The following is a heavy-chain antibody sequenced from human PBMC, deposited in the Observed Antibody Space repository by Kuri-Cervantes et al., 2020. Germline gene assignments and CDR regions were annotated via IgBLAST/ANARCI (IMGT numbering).Heavy chain of an antibody. J-gene: IGHJ4*02. Sequence: SVKVSCKASGYTFTKYGISWVRQAPGQGLEWMGWVSGYNGNTNYGQKFQDRVTMTTDTSTSTAYMELRSLRSDDTVVYYCARDYSGSGWPFGFDYWGQGTLVTVSS. CDR2: VSGYNGNT. CDR3: ARDYSGSGWPFGFDY. V-gene: IGHV1-18*01. D-gene: IGHD6-25*01. CDR1: GYTFTKYG.